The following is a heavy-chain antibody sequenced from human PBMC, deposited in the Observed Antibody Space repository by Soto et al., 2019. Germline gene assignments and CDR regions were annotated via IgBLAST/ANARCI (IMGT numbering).Heavy chain of an antibody. CDR2: IYYSGST. Sequence: PSETLSLTCTVSGGSISSGGYYWSWIRQHPGKGLEWIGYIYYSGSTYYNPSLKSRVTISVDTSKNQFSLKLSSVTAADTAVYYCARGDYYDSSGYYSYFDYWGQGTLVTV. J-gene: IGHJ4*02. CDR3: ARGDYYDSSGYYSYFDY. D-gene: IGHD3-22*01. V-gene: IGHV4-31*03. CDR1: GGSISSGGYY.